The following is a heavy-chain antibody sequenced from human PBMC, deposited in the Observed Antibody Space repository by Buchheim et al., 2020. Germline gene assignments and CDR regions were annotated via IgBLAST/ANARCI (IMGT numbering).Heavy chain of an antibody. CDR2: VKTKTDGGTT. D-gene: IGHD3-22*01. Sequence: EVQLVESGGGLVKPGGSLRLSCAASGFTFTNAWMNWVRQAPGKGLEWVGRVKTKTDGGTTDYAAPVKGRFTTSRDDSKTTLYLQMNSLKTEDTAVYYRTTTLLRLNYFDSWGQGTL. J-gene: IGHJ4*02. CDR3: TTTLLRLNYFDS. CDR1: GFTFTNAW. V-gene: IGHV3-15*07.